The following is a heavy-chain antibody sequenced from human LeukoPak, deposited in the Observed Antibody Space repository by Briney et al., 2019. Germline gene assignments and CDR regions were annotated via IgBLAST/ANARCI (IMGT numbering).Heavy chain of an antibody. D-gene: IGHD6-25*01. CDR2: INHSGST. Sequence: SETLSLTCAVYGGSFSGYYWSWIRQPPGKGLEWIGEINHSGSTNYNPSLKSRVTISVDTSKNQFSLKLSSVTAADTAVYYCARATTGWVAANLWGQGTLVTVSS. J-gene: IGHJ5*02. CDR1: GGSFSGYY. CDR3: ARATTGWVAANL. V-gene: IGHV4-34*01.